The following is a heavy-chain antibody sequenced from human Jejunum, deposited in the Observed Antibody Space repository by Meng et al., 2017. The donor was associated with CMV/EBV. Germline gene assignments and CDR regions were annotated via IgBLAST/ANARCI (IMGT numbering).Heavy chain of an antibody. V-gene: IGHV3-74*01. Sequence: ASGIIFSNYWMHWVRQGPGKGLVWVSRIKSDGSGTTYADSVKGRFTVSRDNAKNTLYLQMDSLRAEDTAVYYCVRGGGGSYYGFRWGRGTLVTVSS. D-gene: IGHD3/OR15-3a*01. CDR1: GIIFSNYW. CDR2: IKSDGSGT. J-gene: IGHJ4*02. CDR3: VRGGGGSYYGFR.